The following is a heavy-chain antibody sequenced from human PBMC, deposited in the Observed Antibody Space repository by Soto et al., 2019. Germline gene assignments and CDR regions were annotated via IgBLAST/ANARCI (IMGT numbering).Heavy chain of an antibody. D-gene: IGHD2-2*01. J-gene: IGHJ4*02. CDR1: GITFINYA. CDR3: AKGGYCTSTSCYAYDY. Sequence: GGSLRLSCAASGITFINYAMNWVRQAPGKGLEWVSTISISGGRTYYADSVKGRFTISRDNSKNTLFLQMNSLRAEDTAVYYCAKGGYCTSTSCYAYDYWGQGTLVTVSS. V-gene: IGHV3-23*01. CDR2: ISISGGRT.